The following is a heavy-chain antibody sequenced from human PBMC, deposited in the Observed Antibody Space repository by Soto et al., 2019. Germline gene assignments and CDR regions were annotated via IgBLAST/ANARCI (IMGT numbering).Heavy chain of an antibody. V-gene: IGHV4-4*02. CDR3: ASAGDIVVVPAAIVLGV. D-gene: IGHD2-2*02. J-gene: IGHJ6*02. CDR1: GGSISSSNW. Sequence: PSETLSLTCAVSGGSISSSNWWSWVRQPPGKGLEWIGEIYHSGSTNYNPSPKSRVTISVDKSKNQFSLKLSSVTAADTAVYYCASAGDIVVVPAAIVLGVWGQGTTVTVSS. CDR2: IYHSGST.